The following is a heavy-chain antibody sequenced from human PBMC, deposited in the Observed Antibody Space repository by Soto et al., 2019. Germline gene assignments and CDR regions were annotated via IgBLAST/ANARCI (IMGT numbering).Heavy chain of an antibody. J-gene: IGHJ6*02. D-gene: IGHD3-10*01. CDR3: TRVPVLWSYYYYGMDV. Sequence: GGSLRLSCTASGFTFGDYAMSWFRQAPGKGLEWVGFIRSKAYGGTTEYAASVKGRFTISRDDSKSIAYLQMNSLKTEDTAVYYCTRVPVLWSYYYYGMDVWGQGTTVTV. V-gene: IGHV3-49*03. CDR2: IRSKAYGGTT. CDR1: GFTFGDYA.